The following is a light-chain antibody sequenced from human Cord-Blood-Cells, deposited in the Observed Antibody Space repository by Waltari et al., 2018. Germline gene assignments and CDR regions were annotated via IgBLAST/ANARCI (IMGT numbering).Light chain of an antibody. CDR3: QQYGSSVT. V-gene: IGKV3-20*01. Sequence: EIVLTQSPGTLSLSPGERATLSCRASQSVSSSYLAWYQQKPGQAPRLLIYGASSSATGIPDRFSVSGSGTDFTLTISRLEPEDFAVYYCQQYGSSVTFGPGTKVDIK. CDR2: GAS. J-gene: IGKJ3*01. CDR1: QSVSSSY.